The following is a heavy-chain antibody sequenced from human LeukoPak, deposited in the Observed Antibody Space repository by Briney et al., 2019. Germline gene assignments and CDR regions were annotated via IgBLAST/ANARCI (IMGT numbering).Heavy chain of an antibody. D-gene: IGHD2-21*01. CDR1: GFTFSSYE. J-gene: IGHJ4*02. CDR3: ARDGGDCAGDSCYVDY. CDR2: ISSSGSTI. V-gene: IGHV3-48*03. Sequence: GGSLRLSCAASGFTFSSYEMNWVRQAPGKGLEWVSYISSSGSTIYYADSVKGRFTISRDNAKNSLSLQMNSLRAEDTAFYYCARDGGDCAGDSCYVDYWGQGTLVTVSS.